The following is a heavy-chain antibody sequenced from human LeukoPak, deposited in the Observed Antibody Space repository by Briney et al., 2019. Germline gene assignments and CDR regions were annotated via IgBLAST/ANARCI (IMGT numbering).Heavy chain of an antibody. D-gene: IGHD2-21*02. V-gene: IGHV4-39*01. CDR3: AKTVWSRLAAGLDS. CDR2: IYYRGSI. CDR1: GGSISGSSYY. J-gene: IGHJ4*02. Sequence: PSETLSLTCSVSGGSISGSSYYWGWIRQPPGKGLEWIGNIYYRGSIYYNPSLKSRVIMSIDTSKNQFSLKVNSVTATDTAVYYGAKTVWSRLAAGLDSWGQGTLVTVSS.